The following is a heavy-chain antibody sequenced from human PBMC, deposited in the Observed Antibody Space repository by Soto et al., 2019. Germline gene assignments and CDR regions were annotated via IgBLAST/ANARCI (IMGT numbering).Heavy chain of an antibody. CDR3: AKELGHSRSWYGGGGPDY. J-gene: IGHJ4*02. V-gene: IGHV3-23*01. CDR1: GFTFSSYA. Sequence: EVQLLESGGGLVQPGGSLRLSCAASGFTFSSYAMSWVRQAPGKGLEWVSAISGSGGSTYYADSVKGRFTISRDNSKNTLYMQKNSRKAEETAVYYCAKELGHSRSWYGGGGPDYWGQGTLVTVSS. D-gene: IGHD6-13*01. CDR2: ISGSGGST.